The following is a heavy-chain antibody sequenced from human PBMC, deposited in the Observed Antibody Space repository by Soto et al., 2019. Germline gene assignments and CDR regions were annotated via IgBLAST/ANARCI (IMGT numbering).Heavy chain of an antibody. CDR3: ARDNRAAGYYYYGMDV. D-gene: IGHD6-19*01. CDR1: GYTFTSYG. J-gene: IGHJ6*02. Sequence: ASVKVSCKASGYTFTSYGISWVRQAPGQGLEWMGWISAYNGNTNYAQKLQGRVTMTTDTSTSTAYMELRSLRSDDTAVYYCARDNRAAGYYYYGMDVWGQGTTVTAP. V-gene: IGHV1-18*01. CDR2: ISAYNGNT.